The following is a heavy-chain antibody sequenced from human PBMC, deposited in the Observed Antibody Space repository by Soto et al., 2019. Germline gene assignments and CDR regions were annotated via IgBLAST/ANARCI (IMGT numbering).Heavy chain of an antibody. CDR3: TTAPNIVVVVAATRFHYYYMDV. V-gene: IGHV3-15*01. CDR1: GFTFSNAW. Sequence: GGSLRLSCAASGFTFSNAWMSWVRQAPGKGLEWVGRIKSKTDGGTTDYAAPVKGRFTISRDDSKNTLYLQMNSLKTEDTAVYYCTTAPNIVVVVAATRFHYYYMDVWGKGTTVTVSS. J-gene: IGHJ6*03. CDR2: IKSKTDGGTT. D-gene: IGHD2-15*01.